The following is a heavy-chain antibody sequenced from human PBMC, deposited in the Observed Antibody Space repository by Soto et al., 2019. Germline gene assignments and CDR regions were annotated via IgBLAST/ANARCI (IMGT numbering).Heavy chain of an antibody. V-gene: IGHV3-33*01. J-gene: IGHJ4*02. D-gene: IGHD4-17*01. CDR3: ARDGGNYGDYVFGY. CDR1: GFTFSSYG. CDR2: IWYDGSNK. Sequence: QVQLVESGGGVVQPGRSLRLSCAASGFTFSSYGMHWVRQAQGKWLEWVAVIWYDGSNKYYADSVKGRFTISRDNSKNTLYLQMNRLRAEDTAVYYCARDGGNYGDYVFGYWGQGTLVTGSS.